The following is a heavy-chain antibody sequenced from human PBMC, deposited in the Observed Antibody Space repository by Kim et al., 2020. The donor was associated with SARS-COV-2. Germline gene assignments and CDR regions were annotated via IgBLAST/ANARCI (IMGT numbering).Heavy chain of an antibody. V-gene: IGHV3-23*01. CDR3: AKTEYSGNFYGPFDY. J-gene: IGHJ4*02. Sequence: DSVKGRFTISRDRSKNTLYLQMNGLRTEDTAVYFCAKTEYSGNFYGPFDYWGQGTLVTVSS. D-gene: IGHD1-26*01.